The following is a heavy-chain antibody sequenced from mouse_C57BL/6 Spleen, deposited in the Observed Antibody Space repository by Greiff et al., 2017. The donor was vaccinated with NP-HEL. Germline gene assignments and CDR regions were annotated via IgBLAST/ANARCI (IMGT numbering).Heavy chain of an antibody. J-gene: IGHJ2*01. CDR1: GYSFTDYN. Sequence: EVQLQQSGPELVKPGASVKISCKASGYSFTDYNMNWVKQSHGKSLEWIGVINPNYGTTSYNQKFKGKATLTVDQSSSTAYMQLNSLTTEDSAVYYCANEDDSSGPFDYWGQGTTLTVSS. CDR2: INPNYGTT. V-gene: IGHV1-39*01. D-gene: IGHD3-2*02. CDR3: ANEDDSSGPFDY.